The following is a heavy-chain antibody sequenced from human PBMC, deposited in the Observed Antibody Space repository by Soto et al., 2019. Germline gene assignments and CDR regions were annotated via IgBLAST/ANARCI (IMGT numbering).Heavy chain of an antibody. CDR1: GFTFSSYS. CDR3: TKDINMGGVDV. CDR2: ISSSSSYI. Sequence: PGGSLRLSCAASGFTFSSYSMNWVRQAPGKGLEWVSSISSSSSYIYYADSVKGRFTISRDNAENSLYLQMNSLREDDTALYYCTKDINMGGVDVWGQGTTVTVSS. D-gene: IGHD1-20*01. J-gene: IGHJ6*02. V-gene: IGHV3-21*04.